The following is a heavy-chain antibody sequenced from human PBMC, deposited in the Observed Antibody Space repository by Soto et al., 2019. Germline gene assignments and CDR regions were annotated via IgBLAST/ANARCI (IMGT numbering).Heavy chain of an antibody. D-gene: IGHD2-2*02. V-gene: IGHV4-31*03. J-gene: IGHJ5*02. CDR2: IYYSGST. CDR3: ARQVPAAIRLGWFDP. Sequence: PSETLSLTCTVSGGSISRGGYYWSWIRQHPGKGLEWIGYIYYSGSTYYNPSLKSRVTISVGTSKNQFPLKLSSVTAADTAVYYCARQVPAAIRLGWFDPWGQGTLVTVSS. CDR1: GGSISRGGYY.